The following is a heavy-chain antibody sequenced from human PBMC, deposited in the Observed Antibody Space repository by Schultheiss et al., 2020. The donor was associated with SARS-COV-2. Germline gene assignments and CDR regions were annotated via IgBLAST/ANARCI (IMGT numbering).Heavy chain of an antibody. D-gene: IGHD3-22*01. CDR3: ARTYYDSSGYYYSPYAFDI. Sequence: SETLSLTCTVSGGSISSGDYYWSWIRQPPGKGLEWIGYIYYSGSTYYNPSLKSRVTISVDTSKNQFSLKLSSVTAADTAVYYCARTYYDSSGYYYSPYAFDIWGQGTMVTVSS. CDR2: IYYSGST. V-gene: IGHV4-30-4*01. CDR1: GGSISSGDYY. J-gene: IGHJ3*02.